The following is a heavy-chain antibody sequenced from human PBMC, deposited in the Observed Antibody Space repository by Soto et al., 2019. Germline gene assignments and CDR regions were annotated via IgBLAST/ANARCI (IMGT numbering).Heavy chain of an antibody. D-gene: IGHD3-10*01. CDR1: GGSIGGVGYS. Sequence: SETLSLTCAVSGGSIGGVGYSWSWIRQPPGGGLEWIGYMYHSGTFLKSPSLKTRLTMSLDMSKNQFSLTLNSMTTADTAVYYCARAQFYSGSGNYNNLMFDAWGQGIQVTVSS. J-gene: IGHJ5*02. CDR2: MYHSGTF. CDR3: ARAQFYSGSGNYNNLMFDA. V-gene: IGHV4-30-2*01.